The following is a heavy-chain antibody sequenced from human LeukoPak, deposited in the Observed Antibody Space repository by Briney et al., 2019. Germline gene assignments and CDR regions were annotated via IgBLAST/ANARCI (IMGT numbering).Heavy chain of an antibody. CDR2: IYPGGSDT. V-gene: IGHV5-51*01. J-gene: IGHJ4*02. CDR1: GYSFTKSW. Sequence: GESLKISCKGFGYSFTKSWIGWVRQMPGKGLEWMGIIYPGGSDTRYSPSFQGQVTISADESISTAYLQWSSLKASDTAMYYCARPADRVTTYYFDYWGQGSLVTVSS. D-gene: IGHD4-11*01. CDR3: ARPADRVTTYYFDY.